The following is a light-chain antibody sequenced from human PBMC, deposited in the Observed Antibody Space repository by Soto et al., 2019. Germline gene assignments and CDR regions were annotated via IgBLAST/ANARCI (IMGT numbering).Light chain of an antibody. CDR1: QSVTRSY. J-gene: IGKJ5*01. Sequence: EIVLTPSPGTLSLSLGERVTLSCRASQSVTRSYLAWHQQKPGQPPRLLIYGAFNRATGIPARFSGSGSGTDFTLTISSLEPEDSAVYYCQQRNVGTPVTFGQGTRLEIK. V-gene: IGKV3D-20*02. CDR2: GAF. CDR3: QQRNVGTPVT.